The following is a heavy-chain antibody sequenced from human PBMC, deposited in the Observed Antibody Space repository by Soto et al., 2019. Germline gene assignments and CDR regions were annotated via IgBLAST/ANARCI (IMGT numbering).Heavy chain of an antibody. J-gene: IGHJ6*02. CDR3: ARGGEGSSLYYYYGMDV. V-gene: IGHV3-33*01. CDR2: IWYDGSNK. CDR1: GFTFSSYG. Sequence: LRLSCAASGFTFSSYGMHWVRQAPGKGLEWVAVIWYDGSNKYYADSVKGRFTISRDNSKNTLYLQMNSLRAEDTAVYYCARGGEGSSLYYYYGMDVWGQGTTVTVSS. D-gene: IGHD6-6*01.